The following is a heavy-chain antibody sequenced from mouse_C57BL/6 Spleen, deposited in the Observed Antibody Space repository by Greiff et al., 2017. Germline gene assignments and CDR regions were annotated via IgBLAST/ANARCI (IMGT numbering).Heavy chain of an antibody. CDR1: GFNIKDDY. CDR3: TTWGTTVVERDYFGY. D-gene: IGHD1-1*01. J-gene: IGHJ2*01. Sequence: EVKLMESGAELVRPGASVKLSCTASGFNIKDDYMHWVKQRPEQGLEWIGWIDPENGDTEYASKFQGKATITADTSSNTAYLQLSSLTSEDTAVYYCTTWGTTVVERDYFGYWGQGTTLTVSS. V-gene: IGHV14-4*01. CDR2: IDPENGDT.